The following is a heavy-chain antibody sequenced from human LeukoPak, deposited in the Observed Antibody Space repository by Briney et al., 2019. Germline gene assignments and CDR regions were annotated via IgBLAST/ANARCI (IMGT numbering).Heavy chain of an antibody. Sequence: QSGGSLRLSCAASGFTVSSNYMSWVRQAPGKGLEWVSVIYSGGSTYYADSVKGRFTISRHNSKNTLYLQMNSLRAEDTAVYYCARAGKQWLPRPYYYYYGMDVWGQGTTVTVSS. D-gene: IGHD6-19*01. CDR2: IYSGGST. V-gene: IGHV3-53*04. CDR3: ARAGKQWLPRPYYYYYGMDV. CDR1: GFTVSSNY. J-gene: IGHJ6*02.